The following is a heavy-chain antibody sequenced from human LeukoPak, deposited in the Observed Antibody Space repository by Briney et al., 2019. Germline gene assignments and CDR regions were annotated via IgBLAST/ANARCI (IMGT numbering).Heavy chain of an antibody. V-gene: IGHV3-21*01. J-gene: IGHJ3*01. CDR1: GFTFSSYS. Sequence: GGSLRLSCAASGFTFSSYSMNWVRQAPGKGLEWVSSISCSSSYIYYADSVKGRFTISRDNAKNSLYLQMNSLRAEDAAVYYCARDLDCSVTSLSEGDDGCDFWGQGTIVTVSS. CDR2: ISCSSSYI. D-gene: IGHD2-2*01. CDR3: ARDLDCSVTSLSEGDDGCDF.